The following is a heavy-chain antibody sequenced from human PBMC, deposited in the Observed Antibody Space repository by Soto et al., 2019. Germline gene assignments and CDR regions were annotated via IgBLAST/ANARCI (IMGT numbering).Heavy chain of an antibody. Sequence: GASVKGSCKASNYRFNTYGISWVRQAPGQGLDWMGLISAYNGNTIYEQKFQGRVTMATDTSTDTAYMQLRSLRSDDTAVYYCARVKELTMVLVVTPGTDAFDIWGQGTMVTVSS. V-gene: IGHV1-18*01. CDR3: ARVKELTMVLVVTPGTDAFDI. J-gene: IGHJ3*02. D-gene: IGHD3-22*01. CDR1: NYRFNTYG. CDR2: ISAYNGNT.